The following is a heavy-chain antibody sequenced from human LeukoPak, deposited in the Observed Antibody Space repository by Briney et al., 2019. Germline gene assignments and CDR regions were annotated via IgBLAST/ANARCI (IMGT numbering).Heavy chain of an antibody. D-gene: IGHD6-13*01. Sequence: GGSLRLSCAASGFTVSSNYMSWVRQAPGKGLEWVSVIYSGGSTYYADSVKGRFTISRDNSKNTLYLQMNSLRAEDTAVYYCARFAAGDYFDYWGQGTLVTVPS. V-gene: IGHV3-53*01. J-gene: IGHJ4*02. CDR1: GFTVSSNY. CDR2: IYSGGST. CDR3: ARFAAGDYFDY.